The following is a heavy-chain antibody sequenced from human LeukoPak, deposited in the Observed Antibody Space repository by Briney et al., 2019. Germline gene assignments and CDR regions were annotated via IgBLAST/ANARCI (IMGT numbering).Heavy chain of an antibody. Sequence: SETLSLTCTVSGGSVNSGHYYWTWIRQPPGKGLEWIGNIYHSGTTNYNPSLKSRVTISIDTSKNQFSLQLSPVTAADTAVYYCARLDDGRGAFDYWGQGTLVTVSS. D-gene: IGHD1-26*01. V-gene: IGHV4-61*01. J-gene: IGHJ4*02. CDR2: IYHSGTT. CDR1: GGSVNSGHYY. CDR3: ARLDDGRGAFDY.